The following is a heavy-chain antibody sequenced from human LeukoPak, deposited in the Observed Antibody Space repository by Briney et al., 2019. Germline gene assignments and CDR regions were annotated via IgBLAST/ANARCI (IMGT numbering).Heavy chain of an antibody. CDR1: GYTFTGYY. Sequence: ASVTVSCKASGYTFTGYYMHWVRQAPGQGLEWMGWINPNSGGTNYAQKFQGRVTMTRDTSISTAYMELSRLRADDTAVYYCAREMNSGYDEGGLEYWGQGTLVTVSS. CDR2: INPNSGGT. J-gene: IGHJ4*02. CDR3: AREMNSGYDEGGLEY. D-gene: IGHD5-12*01. V-gene: IGHV1-2*02.